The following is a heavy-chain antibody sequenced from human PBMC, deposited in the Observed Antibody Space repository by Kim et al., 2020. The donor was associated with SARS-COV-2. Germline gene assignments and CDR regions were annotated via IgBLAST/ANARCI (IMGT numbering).Heavy chain of an antibody. J-gene: IGHJ5*02. CDR2: IYYSGST. CDR3: ARGFDP. Sequence: IYYSGSTNYHPPLNGRVTIAVDTCKSQFSLRMSSVTAADTAVYYCARGFDPWGQGTLVTVSS. V-gene: IGHV4-59*01.